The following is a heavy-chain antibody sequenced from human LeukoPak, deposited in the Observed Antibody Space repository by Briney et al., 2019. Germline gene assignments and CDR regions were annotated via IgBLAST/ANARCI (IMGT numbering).Heavy chain of an antibody. CDR3: ARGLTSMPPGGY. J-gene: IGHJ4*02. Sequence: SETLSLTCAVYGGSFSDYYWSWIRQPPGKGLEWIGEINHSGSTNYNPSLKSRVTILEDTSKNQFSLKLSSVTAADTAVYYCARGLTSMPPGGYWGQGTLVTVSS. CDR2: INHSGST. V-gene: IGHV4-34*01. D-gene: IGHD2/OR15-2a*01. CDR1: GGSFSDYY.